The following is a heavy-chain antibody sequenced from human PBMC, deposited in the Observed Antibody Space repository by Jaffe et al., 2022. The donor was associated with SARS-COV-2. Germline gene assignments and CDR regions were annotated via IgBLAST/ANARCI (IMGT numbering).Heavy chain of an antibody. CDR1: GYTFTGYY. CDR3: ARGVNSSGYFYGMDV. D-gene: IGHD3-22*01. Sequence: QVQLVQSGAEVKKPGASVKVSCKASGYTFTGYYMHWVRQAPGQGLEWMGWINPNSGGTNYAQKFQGWVTMTRDTSISTAYMELSRLRSDDTAVYYCARGVNSSGYFYGMDVWGQGTTVTVSS. J-gene: IGHJ6*02. V-gene: IGHV1-2*04. CDR2: INPNSGGT.